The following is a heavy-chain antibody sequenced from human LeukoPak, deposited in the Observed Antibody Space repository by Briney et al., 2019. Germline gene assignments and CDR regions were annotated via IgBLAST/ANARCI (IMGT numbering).Heavy chain of an antibody. J-gene: IGHJ4*02. CDR3: ARIVPAPNLDY. Sequence: GASVKVSCKASGYTFTSYDLSWMRQAPGQGLEWMGWMDPHSGNTGYAQKFQGRVTMTRNTSISTAYMELSSLRSEDTAVYYCARIVPAPNLDYWGQGTLVTVSS. D-gene: IGHD2-2*01. CDR1: GYTFTSYD. CDR2: MDPHSGNT. V-gene: IGHV1-8*01.